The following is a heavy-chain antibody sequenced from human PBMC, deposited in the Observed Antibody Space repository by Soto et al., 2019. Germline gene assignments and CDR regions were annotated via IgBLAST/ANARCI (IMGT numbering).Heavy chain of an antibody. CDR1: GYTFTTYY. CDR2: INTNSGGT. Sequence: GASVKVSCKASGYTFTTYYMHWVRQAPGQGLERMGWINTNSGGTNSAQKFQGRVTMPRDTSIRTVYMELSSLRSDDTAVYYCARDADLGGQLVASWSAPGGQGPPVTVSS. V-gene: IGHV1-2*02. CDR3: ARDADLGGQLVASWSAP. J-gene: IGHJ5*02. D-gene: IGHD6-6*01.